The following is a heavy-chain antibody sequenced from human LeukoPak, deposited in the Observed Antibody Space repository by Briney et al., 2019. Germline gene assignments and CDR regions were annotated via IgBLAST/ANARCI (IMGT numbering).Heavy chain of an antibody. J-gene: IGHJ4*01. CDR3: TRVSSSADYFDY. Sequence: GGSLRLSCARSGYSFSKYWKHWVRQAPGGGRVWVSRFYRDGSILSYADSVKGRFTLSRDNAKNTLSMHMDSLRAEGTALFYRTRVSSSADYFDYWGQGTLVTVSS. V-gene: IGHV3-74*01. D-gene: IGHD2-2*01. CDR2: FYRDGSIL. CDR1: GYSFSKYW.